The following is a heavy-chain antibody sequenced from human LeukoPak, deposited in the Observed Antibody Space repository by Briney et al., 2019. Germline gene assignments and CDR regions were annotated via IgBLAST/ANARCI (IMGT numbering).Heavy chain of an antibody. CDR1: GFTFSSYSMN. J-gene: IGHJ4*02. V-gene: IGHV4-59*05. CDR2: IYYSGST. D-gene: IGHD6-13*01. CDR3: ASYSSSWYTDY. Sequence: GSLRLSCAASGFTFSSYSMNWVRQAPGKGLEWIGSIYYSGSTYYNPSLKSRVTISVDTSKNQFSLKLSSVTAADTAVYYCASYSSSWYTDYWGQGTLVTVSS.